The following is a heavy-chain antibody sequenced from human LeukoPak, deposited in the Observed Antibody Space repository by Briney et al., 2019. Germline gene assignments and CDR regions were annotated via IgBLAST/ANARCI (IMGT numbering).Heavy chain of an antibody. Sequence: PSETLSLTCTVSGGSISSSSYYWGWIRQPPGKGLEWIGSIYYSGSTYYNPSLKSRVTISVDTSKNQFSLKLSSVTAADTAVYYCARYYYGSGRLSVRDYWGQGTLVTVSS. CDR3: ARYYYGSGRLSVRDY. V-gene: IGHV4-39*07. CDR1: GGSISSSSYY. CDR2: IYYSGST. J-gene: IGHJ4*02. D-gene: IGHD3-10*01.